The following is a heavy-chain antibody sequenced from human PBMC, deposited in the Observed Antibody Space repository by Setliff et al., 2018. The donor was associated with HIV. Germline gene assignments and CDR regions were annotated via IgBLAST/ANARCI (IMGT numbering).Heavy chain of an antibody. CDR2: ISGSGGNT. V-gene: IGHV3-23*01. CDR3: TKREAGAKPFDY. J-gene: IGHJ4*02. Sequence: GGSLRLSCAASGFTFSSYAMSWVRQAPERGLEWVSAISGSGGNTYYADSVKGRFTISRDNSKDTLYLQMNSLRAEDTALYYCTKREAGAKPFDYWGRGTLVTVSS. D-gene: IGHD1-26*01. CDR1: GFTFSSYA.